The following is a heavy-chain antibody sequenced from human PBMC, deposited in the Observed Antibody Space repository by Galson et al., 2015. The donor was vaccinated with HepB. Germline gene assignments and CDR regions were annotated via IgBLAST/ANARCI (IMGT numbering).Heavy chain of an antibody. D-gene: IGHD4-23*01. CDR2: IYTSGST. CDR1: GDSISSYY. Sequence: QVQLQESGPGLVKPSETLSLTCTVSGDSISSYYWSWIRQPAGKGLEWIGRIYTSGSTNYNPSLKSRVTMSVDTSKNQFSLKLRSLTAADTAVYYCARVMVADAPLYGGNVVQDWYFDLWGRGTLVTVSS. V-gene: IGHV4-4*07. CDR3: ARVMVADAPLYGGNVVQDWYFDL. J-gene: IGHJ2*01.